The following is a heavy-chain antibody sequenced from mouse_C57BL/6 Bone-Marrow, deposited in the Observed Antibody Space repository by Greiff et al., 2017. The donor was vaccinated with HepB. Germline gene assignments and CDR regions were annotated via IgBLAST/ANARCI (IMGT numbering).Heavy chain of an antibody. Sequence: EVQLQQSGTVLARPGASVKMSCKTSGYTFNSYWMHWVKQRPGQGLEWIGAIYPGNSDTSYNQKFKGKAKLTAVTSASTAYMELSSLTNEDSAVYYCTRSDGSSGYDYFDYWGQGTTLTVSS. J-gene: IGHJ2*01. CDR1: GYTFNSYW. CDR2: IYPGNSDT. V-gene: IGHV1-5*01. D-gene: IGHD1-1*01. CDR3: TRSDGSSGYDYFDY.